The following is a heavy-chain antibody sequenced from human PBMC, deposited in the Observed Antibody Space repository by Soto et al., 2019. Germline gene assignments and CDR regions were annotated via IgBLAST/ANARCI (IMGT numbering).Heavy chain of an antibody. J-gene: IGHJ4*02. D-gene: IGHD3-9*01. CDR1: GFTFSLSA. CDR3: AKGPEYDILTGCDY. CDR2: LSGGGSTT. V-gene: IGHV3-23*01. Sequence: EVQLLESGGGFVQPGESLRRSCAASGFTFSLSAMSWVRQAPGRGLYWVSSLSGGGSTTDYADSVKGRFTISRDNSKNTVHLQMNSLRAEDTAVYYCAKGPEYDILTGCDYWGQGALVTVSS.